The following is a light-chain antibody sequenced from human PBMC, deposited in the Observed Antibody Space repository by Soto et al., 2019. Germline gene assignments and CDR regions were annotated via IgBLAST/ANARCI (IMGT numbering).Light chain of an antibody. Sequence: DIQMTQSPFTLSASVGDRVTITCRASQSIDIWLAWYQQKPGKAPKLLIYKASSLESGVPSRFSGSGSGTEFTLTISSLQPDDFATYYCQQYNSYSFGQGTRWIS. J-gene: IGKJ1*01. CDR2: KAS. CDR1: QSIDIW. CDR3: QQYNSYS. V-gene: IGKV1-5*03.